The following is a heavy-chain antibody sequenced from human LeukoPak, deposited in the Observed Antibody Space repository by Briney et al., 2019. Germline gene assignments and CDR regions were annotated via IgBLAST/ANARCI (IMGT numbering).Heavy chain of an antibody. CDR1: GYTFTSYD. D-gene: IGHD5-18*01. J-gene: IGHJ4*02. CDR2: MNPNSGNT. CDR3: ARGDVDTAMVPLDY. V-gene: IGHV1-8*02. Sequence: ASVKVSCKASGYTFTSYDINWVRQATGQGLEWMGWMNPNSGNTGYAQKLQGRVTMTTDTSTSTAYMELRSLRSDDTAVYYCARGDVDTAMVPLDYWGQGTLVTVSS.